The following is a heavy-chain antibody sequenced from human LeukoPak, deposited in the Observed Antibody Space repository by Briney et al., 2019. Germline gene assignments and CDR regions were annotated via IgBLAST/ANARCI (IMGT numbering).Heavy chain of an antibody. CDR1: GGSITHYY. CDR2: IFYSGNT. CDR3: ARHWETSSWYVDY. J-gene: IGHJ4*02. V-gene: IGHV4-59*08. Sequence: PSETLSLTCTVSGGSITHYYWSWIRQPPGKGLGWIGYIFYSGNTNYSPSLKSRVTISVDTSKNQFSLKLSSVTAADTAVYYCARHWETSSWYVDYWGQGTLVTVSS. D-gene: IGHD6-13*01.